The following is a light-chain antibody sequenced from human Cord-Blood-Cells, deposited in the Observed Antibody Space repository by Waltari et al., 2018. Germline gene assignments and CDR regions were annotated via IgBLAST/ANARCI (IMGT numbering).Light chain of an antibody. Sequence: DIVMTQSPDSLAVSLGERATIHCQSSQSVLYSSNNKNYLAWYQQKPGQPPKLLIYWASTRESGVPDRFSGSGSGTDFTLTISSLQAEDVAVYYCQQYYSTPLFTFGPGTKVDIK. CDR1: QSVLYSSNNKNY. V-gene: IGKV4-1*01. CDR3: QQYYSTPLFT. J-gene: IGKJ3*01. CDR2: WAS.